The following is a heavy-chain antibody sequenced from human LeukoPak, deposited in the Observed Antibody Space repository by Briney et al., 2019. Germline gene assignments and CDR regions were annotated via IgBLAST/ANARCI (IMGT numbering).Heavy chain of an antibody. D-gene: IGHD5-12*01. CDR1: GFTFSSYA. CDR3: AKEQGYSGYDPGDY. Sequence: GGSLRLSCAASGFTFSSYAMNWVRQAPGKGLEWVSAISGGGGNTFYADSVRGRLTISRDNSKNTLYLQMSSLRVEDMAIYYCAKEQGYSGYDPGDYWGQGTLVTVSS. J-gene: IGHJ4*02. CDR2: ISGGGGNT. V-gene: IGHV3-23*01.